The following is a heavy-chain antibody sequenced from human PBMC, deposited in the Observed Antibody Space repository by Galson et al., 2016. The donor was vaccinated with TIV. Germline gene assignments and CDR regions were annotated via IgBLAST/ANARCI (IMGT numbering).Heavy chain of an antibody. V-gene: IGHV3-74*01. CDR2: IKTDGSRT. J-gene: IGHJ3*01. CDR3: RARGDSRAHDVFDF. CDR1: GFTFSKFW. Sequence: SPRLSCAASGFTFSKFWMHWVRQVPGKGLVWVSRIKTDGSRTDYVDAVQGRFTISRDNVKNMVYLQMDSLRVEDTAVYYCRARGDSRAHDVFDFWGRGTMVTVSS. D-gene: IGHD3-3*01.